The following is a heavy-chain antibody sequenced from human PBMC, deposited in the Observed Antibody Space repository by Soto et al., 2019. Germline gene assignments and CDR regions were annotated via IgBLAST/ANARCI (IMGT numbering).Heavy chain of an antibody. CDR1: GFTFSSYG. V-gene: IGHV3-33*01. Sequence: QVQLVESGGGVVQPGRSLRLSCAASGFTFSSYGMHWVRQAPGKGLEWVAVIWYDGSNKYYADSVKGRFTISRDNSKNTLYLQMNSLTAEDTAVYYCARESIAAAGRLWYFDLWGRGTLVTVSS. J-gene: IGHJ2*01. CDR2: IWYDGSNK. D-gene: IGHD6-13*01. CDR3: ARESIAAAGRLWYFDL.